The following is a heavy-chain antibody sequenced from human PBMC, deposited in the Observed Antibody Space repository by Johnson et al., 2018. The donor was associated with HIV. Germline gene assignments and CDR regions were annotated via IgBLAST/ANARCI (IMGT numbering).Heavy chain of an antibody. CDR2: ISYDGSYK. J-gene: IGHJ3*02. Sequence: QVQLVESGGGVVQPGRSLRLSCAASGFTFSSYSIHWVRQAPGKGLEWVAIISYDGSYKDYADSVKGRFTISRDNSKNTLYLQMNSLRAEDTAVYYCARDEFSSGAFDIWGQGTTVTVSS. D-gene: IGHD6-25*01. V-gene: IGHV3-30*04. CDR1: GFTFSSYS. CDR3: ARDEFSSGAFDI.